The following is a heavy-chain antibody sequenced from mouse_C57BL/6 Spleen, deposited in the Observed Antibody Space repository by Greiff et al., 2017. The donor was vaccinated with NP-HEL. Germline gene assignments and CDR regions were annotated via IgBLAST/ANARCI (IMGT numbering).Heavy chain of an antibody. D-gene: IGHD1-2*01. J-gene: IGHJ1*03. Sequence: QVQLQQPGAELVKPGASVQLSCKSSGYTFTSYWLHWVKQRPGRGLEWIGRIDPNSGGTKYNEKFKSKATLTVDKPSSTAYMQLSSLTSEDSAVYYCARSSLLRYWYFDVWGTGTTVTVSS. V-gene: IGHV1-72*01. CDR3: ARSSLLRYWYFDV. CDR1: GYTFTSYW. CDR2: IDPNSGGT.